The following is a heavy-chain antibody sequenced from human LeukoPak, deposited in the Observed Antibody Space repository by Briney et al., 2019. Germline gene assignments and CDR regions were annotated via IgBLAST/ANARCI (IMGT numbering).Heavy chain of an antibody. D-gene: IGHD3-22*01. CDR2: IWYDGSNK. CDR3: ARGEYYDSSGCDY. V-gene: IGHV3-33*01. Sequence: GRSQRLSCAASGFTFSSYGMHWVRQAPGKGLEWVAVIWYDGSNKYYADSVKGRFTISRDNSKNTLYLQMNSLRAEDTAVYYCARGEYYDSSGCDYWGQGTLVTVSS. J-gene: IGHJ4*02. CDR1: GFTFSSYG.